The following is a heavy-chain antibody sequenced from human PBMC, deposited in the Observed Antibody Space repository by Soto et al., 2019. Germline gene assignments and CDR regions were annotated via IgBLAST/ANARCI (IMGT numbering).Heavy chain of an antibody. CDR3: AHRPDKNYLWFDP. CDR1: CFSLSPSAVG. CDR2: TYWDDDK. D-gene: IGHD1-7*01. Sequence: QITLKESGPALVKPTQTLTLTCTFSCFSLSPSAVGVGCIRQPPGKALEWLALTYWDDDKRYSPSLKSRLTITKHTSKNQVVLIMTTMDPVDTGTYYCAHRPDKNYLWFDPWGQGILVTVSS. J-gene: IGHJ5*02. V-gene: IGHV2-5*02.